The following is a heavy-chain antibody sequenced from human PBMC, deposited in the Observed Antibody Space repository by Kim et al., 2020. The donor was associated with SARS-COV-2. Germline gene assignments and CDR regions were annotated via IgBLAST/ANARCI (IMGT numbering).Heavy chain of an antibody. CDR2: IYYSGST. Sequence: SETLSLTCTVSGGSISSSSYYWVWIRQPPGKGLEWIGSIYYSGSTYYNPSLKSRVTISVDTSKNQFSLKLSSVTAADTAVYYCARDKRITMVRGVIYYYYGMAVWGQGTTVTVSS. D-gene: IGHD3-10*01. J-gene: IGHJ6*02. V-gene: IGHV4-39*07. CDR1: GGSISSSSYY. CDR3: ARDKRITMVRGVIYYYYGMAV.